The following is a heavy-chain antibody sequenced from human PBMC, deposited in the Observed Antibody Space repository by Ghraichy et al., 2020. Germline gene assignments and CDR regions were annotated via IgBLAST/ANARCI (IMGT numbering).Heavy chain of an antibody. D-gene: IGHD5-18*01. CDR2: ISYDGRDR. V-gene: IGHV3-30*04. Sequence: GGSLRLSCAASGFTFNNYAMHWVRQAPGKGLEWLAVISYDGRDRYHADSVKGRFTISRDNSRNTLSLQLNSLRTEDTALYYCARASGITSYGYWRTEYWGQGTLVTVSS. CDR3: ARASGITSYGYWRTEY. CDR1: GFTFNNYA. J-gene: IGHJ4*02.